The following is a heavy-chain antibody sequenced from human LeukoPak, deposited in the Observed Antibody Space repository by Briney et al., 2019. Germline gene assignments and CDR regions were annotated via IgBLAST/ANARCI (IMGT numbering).Heavy chain of an antibody. J-gene: IGHJ4*02. D-gene: IGHD3-22*01. CDR2: INSSGGRT. V-gene: IGHV3-23*01. CDR3: AKTSEPYYYDSTVSTYFDY. Sequence: GALVLSYAASGFTFSSYAMSWGRPAPGEGVGWGSAINSSGGRTYYTDSVKGRFTISRDNSKNKMELQMNRIRAEDTPVYYCAKTSEPYYYDSTVSTYFDYWGQGTLVTVSS. CDR1: GFTFSSYA.